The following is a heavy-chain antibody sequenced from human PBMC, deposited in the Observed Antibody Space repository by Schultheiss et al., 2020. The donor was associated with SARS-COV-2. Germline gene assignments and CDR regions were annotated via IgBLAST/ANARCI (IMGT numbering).Heavy chain of an antibody. V-gene: IGHV1-2*04. CDR2: INPNSGGT. Sequence: ASVKVSCKASGYTFTGYYMHWVRQAPGQGLEWMGWINPNSGGTNYAQKIQGWVTMTRDTSISTAYMELSRLRSDDTAVYYCARGENDFWSGEDAFDNWGQGTMVNV. CDR3: ARGENDFWSGEDAFDN. D-gene: IGHD3-3*01. CDR1: GYTFTGYY. J-gene: IGHJ3*02.